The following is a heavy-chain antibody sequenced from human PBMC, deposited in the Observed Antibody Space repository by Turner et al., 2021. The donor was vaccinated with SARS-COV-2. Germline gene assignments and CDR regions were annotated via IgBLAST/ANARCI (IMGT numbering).Heavy chain of an antibody. V-gene: IGHV1-2*02. J-gene: IGHJ6*02. D-gene: IGHD5-18*01. CDR2: INTNSGGT. Sequence: QVQLVQSGAGGEKPGASVTVSFMASGCTFTGDYMHWVRQAPGQGLDGMGWINTNSGGTNYAQKFQGRVTMTRDTSISTAYMELSKLRSDDTAVYYWARGGWDTAMGLLSYYYGMDVWGQGTTVTFSS. CDR1: GCTFTGDY. CDR3: ARGGWDTAMGLLSYYYGMDV.